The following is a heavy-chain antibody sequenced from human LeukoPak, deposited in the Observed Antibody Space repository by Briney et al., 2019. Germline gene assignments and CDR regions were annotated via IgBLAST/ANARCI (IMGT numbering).Heavy chain of an antibody. V-gene: IGHV4-59*01. CDR2: IYYSGST. CDR1: GGSISSYY. D-gene: IGHD6-13*01. Sequence: SETLSLTCTVSGGSISSYYWSWIRQPPGKGLGWIGYIYYSGSTNYNPSLKKRVNISVDPSKNQVSLKLSSVTAADTAVYYCARYSEPEDFDYWGQGTLVTVSS. CDR3: ARYSEPEDFDY. J-gene: IGHJ4*02.